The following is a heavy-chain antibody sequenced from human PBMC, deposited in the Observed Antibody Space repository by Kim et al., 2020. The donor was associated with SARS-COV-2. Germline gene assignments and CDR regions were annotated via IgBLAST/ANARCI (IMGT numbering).Heavy chain of an antibody. D-gene: IGHD6-13*01. CDR3: ARVGGYSSSSWYGLSEY. J-gene: IGHJ1*01. CDR2: IYSGGST. V-gene: IGHV3-53*04. CDR1: TFTVSSNY. Sequence: GGSLRLFCAASTFTVSSNYMSWVRQAPGKGLEWVSGIYSGGSTYYADSVKGRFTISRHNSKNTLYLQMNSLRAEDTAVYYCARVGGYSSSSWYGLSEY.